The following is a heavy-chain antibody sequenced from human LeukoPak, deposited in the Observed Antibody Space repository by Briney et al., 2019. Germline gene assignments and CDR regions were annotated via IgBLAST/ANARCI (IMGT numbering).Heavy chain of an antibody. Sequence: PSETLSLTCTVSGGSISSSSNYWVWIPPPPGKGLESIGSSYCSGRTYYNPYLNRRATISVDTSKTQYLLNQSSGAAANTADYCCVIVGREIFYGLGRKTYYGGQGTLVTVSS. CDR2: SYCSGRT. CDR3: VIVGREIFYGLGRKTYY. V-gene: IGHV4-39*01. D-gene: IGHD3-10*01. J-gene: IGHJ4*02. CDR1: GGSISSSSNY.